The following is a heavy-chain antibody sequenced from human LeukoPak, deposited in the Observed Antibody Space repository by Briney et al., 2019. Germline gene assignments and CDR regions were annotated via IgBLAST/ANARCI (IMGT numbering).Heavy chain of an antibody. CDR1: GFTVSSNY. V-gene: IGHV3-53*01. CDR2: IYSGGST. Sequence: PGGSLRLSCAASGFTVSSNYMSWVRQAPGKGLEWVSVIYSGGSTYYADSAKGRFTISRDNSKNTLYLQMNSLRAEDTAVYYCARERRGFVDYWGQGTLVAVSS. J-gene: IGHJ4*02. D-gene: IGHD3-10*01. CDR3: ARERRGFVDY.